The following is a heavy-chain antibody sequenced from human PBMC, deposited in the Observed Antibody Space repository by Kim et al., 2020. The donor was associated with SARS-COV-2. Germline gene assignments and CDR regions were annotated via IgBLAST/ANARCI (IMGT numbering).Heavy chain of an antibody. J-gene: IGHJ4*02. CDR1: GYTFTDYG. CDR3: VRGHYGKIVGEY. D-gene: IGHD1-26*01. Sequence: ASVKVSCKASGYTFTDYGFSWVRQAPAQGLEWMGWIDSDNGNTNYAQNLQGRVTMTADTSTSTAYMELMSLRSDDTAMYYCVRGHYGKIVGEYWGQGTLVTVSS. CDR2: IDSDNGNT. V-gene: IGHV1-18*01.